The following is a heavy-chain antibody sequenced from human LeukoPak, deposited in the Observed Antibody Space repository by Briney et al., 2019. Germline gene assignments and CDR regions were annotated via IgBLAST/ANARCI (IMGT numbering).Heavy chain of an antibody. CDR3: ARDYYDSGGPLDY. CDR1: GFVFSDFN. J-gene: IGHJ4*02. V-gene: IGHV3-21*01. Sequence: GGSLRLSCAASGFVFSDFNMNWVRQAPGKGLEWVSSISSSSTYIYYANSLKGRFTISRDNAKNSLYLQMNSLRAEDTAVYFCARDYYDSGGPLDYWGQGTLVTVSS. CDR2: ISSSSTYI. D-gene: IGHD3-22*01.